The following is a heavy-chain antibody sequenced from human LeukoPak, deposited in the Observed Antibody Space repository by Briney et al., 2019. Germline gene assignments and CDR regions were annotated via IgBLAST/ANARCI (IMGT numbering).Heavy chain of an antibody. J-gene: IGHJ5*02. CDR3: VRVATDGGGFDP. CDR2: LSSDNYTI. V-gene: IGHV3-48*01. CDR1: GITFSSYS. Sequence: GGSLRLSCAASGITFSSYSMNWVRQVPGKGLEWISYLSSDNYTIYYADSVKGRFIISRDNAKDSLYLQMNSLRAEDTAVYYCVRVATDGGGFDPWGQGTLVTVSS. D-gene: IGHD3-16*01.